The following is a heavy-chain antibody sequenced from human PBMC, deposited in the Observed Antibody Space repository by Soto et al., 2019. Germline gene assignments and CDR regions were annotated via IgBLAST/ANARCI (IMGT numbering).Heavy chain of an antibody. Sequence: SGGSLRLSCAASGFTFSSYGMHWVRQAPGKGLEWVAVIWYDGSNKYYADSVKGRFTISRDNSKNTLYLQMNSLRAEDTAVYYCARVRLRWHHFDYWGQGPLVTVSS. D-gene: IGHD4-17*01. CDR1: GFTFSSYG. CDR3: ARVRLRWHHFDY. J-gene: IGHJ4*02. CDR2: IWYDGSNK. V-gene: IGHV3-33*01.